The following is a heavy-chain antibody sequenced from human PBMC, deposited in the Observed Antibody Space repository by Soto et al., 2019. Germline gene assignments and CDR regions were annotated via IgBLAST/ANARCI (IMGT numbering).Heavy chain of an antibody. CDR1: GGSISSGGYS. CDR3: ARERVWDFGVVLDY. D-gene: IGHD3-3*01. J-gene: IGHJ4*02. V-gene: IGHV4-30-2*01. CDR2: IYHSGST. Sequence: SETLSLTCTVSGGSISSGGYSWSWIRQPPGKGLEWIGYIYHSGSTYYNPSLKSRVTISVDRSKNQFSLKLSSVTAADTAVYYCARERVWDFGVVLDYWGQGTLVTVS.